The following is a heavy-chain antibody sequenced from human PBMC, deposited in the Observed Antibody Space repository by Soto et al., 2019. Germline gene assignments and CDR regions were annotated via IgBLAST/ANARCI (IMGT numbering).Heavy chain of an antibody. CDR3: AGDYGDYDQNWFDP. CDR2: IYTSGST. V-gene: IGHV4-4*07. Sequence: SETLSLTCTVSGGSISSYYWSWIRQPAGKRLEWIGRIYTSGSTNYNPSLKSRVTMSVDTSKNQFSLKPSSVTAADTAVYYCAGDYGDYDQNWFDPWGQGTLVTVSS. CDR1: GGSISSYY. J-gene: IGHJ5*02. D-gene: IGHD4-17*01.